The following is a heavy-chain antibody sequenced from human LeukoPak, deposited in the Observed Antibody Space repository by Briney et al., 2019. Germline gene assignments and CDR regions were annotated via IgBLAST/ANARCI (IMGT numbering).Heavy chain of an antibody. CDR2: IRYDGSNK. Sequence: GGSLRLSCAASGFTFSSYAMHWVRQAPGKGLEWVAFIRYDGSNKYYAGSVKGRFTISRDNSKNTLYLQMNSLRAEDTAVYYCAKDNDFWSGTDDYWGQGTLVTVSS. J-gene: IGHJ4*02. D-gene: IGHD3-3*01. CDR3: AKDNDFWSGTDDY. V-gene: IGHV3-30*02. CDR1: GFTFSSYA.